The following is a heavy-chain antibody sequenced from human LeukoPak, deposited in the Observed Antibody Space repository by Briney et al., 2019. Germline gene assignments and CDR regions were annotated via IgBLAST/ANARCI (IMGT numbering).Heavy chain of an antibody. V-gene: IGHV3-23*01. CDR3: AQSTSMRYFFDL. D-gene: IGHD2-8*01. Sequence: PGGSLRLSCAASGFTFNNHAMHWVRQAPGKGLEWVSTISGSGGRTFFADSVKGRFTVSRDNSVFLQMNSLRVEDTALYYCAQSTSMRYFFDLWGRGTLVTVSS. CDR1: GFTFNNHA. J-gene: IGHJ2*01. CDR2: ISGSGGRT.